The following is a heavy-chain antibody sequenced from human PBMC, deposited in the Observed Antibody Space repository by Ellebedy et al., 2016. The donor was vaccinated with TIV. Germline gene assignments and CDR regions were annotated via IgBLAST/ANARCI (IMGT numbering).Heavy chain of an antibody. CDR2: IDVLASTS. Sequence: GESLKISCQGSGYSFTDYWITWVRQMPGKGLEWMGKIDVLASTSDYSPSFHGHVTISADRSINTAYLQWSSLKASDSAMYYCARHALGISGWWYFDLWGRGTLVTVSS. J-gene: IGHJ2*01. CDR1: GYSFTDYW. CDR3: ARHALGISGWWYFDL. V-gene: IGHV5-10-1*01. D-gene: IGHD6-19*01.